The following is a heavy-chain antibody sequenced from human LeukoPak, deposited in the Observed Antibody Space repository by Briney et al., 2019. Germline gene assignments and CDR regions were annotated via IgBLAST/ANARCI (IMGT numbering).Heavy chain of an antibody. CDR2: INPSGGTT. Sequence: GASVKVSCKASGYTFTSYYMHWVRQAPGQGLEWMGVINPSGGTTSYAQKFQGRVTVTRDTSASTVYMQLSSLRSEDTAVYYCAKGLRSSGYSLFDYWGQGTLVTVSS. CDR3: AKGLRSSGYSLFDY. J-gene: IGHJ4*02. CDR1: GYTFTSYY. D-gene: IGHD3-22*01. V-gene: IGHV1-46*01.